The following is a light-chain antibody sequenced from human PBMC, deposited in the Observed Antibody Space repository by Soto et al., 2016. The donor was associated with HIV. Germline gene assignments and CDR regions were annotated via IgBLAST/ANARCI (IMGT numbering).Light chain of an antibody. CDR2: GRN. V-gene: IGLV3-19*01. CDR3: NSRDSSGVHVI. J-gene: IGLJ2*01. Sequence: SSELTQGPPVSVALGQTVTITCQGDSLRNYYASWYQQRPGQAPVLVMYGRNNRPPGIPDRFSGSTSGDTASMTITGAQAEDEADYYCNSRDSSGVHVIFGGGTQLTAL. CDR1: SLRNYY.